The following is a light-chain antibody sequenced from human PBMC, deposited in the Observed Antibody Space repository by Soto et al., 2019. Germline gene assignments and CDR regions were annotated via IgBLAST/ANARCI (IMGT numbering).Light chain of an antibody. J-gene: IGKJ1*01. V-gene: IGKV3-20*01. CDR1: QSVSNNY. CDR2: GAS. Sequence: EILFTQSPGTLSLSPGERVTLSCRASQSVSNNYLAWYQKKPGQAPRLLIYGASNRATGIPDRLSGSGAGTVFTLTIRRLEPEYFALYYCQQYGSSGTFGQGTKV. CDR3: QQYGSSGT.